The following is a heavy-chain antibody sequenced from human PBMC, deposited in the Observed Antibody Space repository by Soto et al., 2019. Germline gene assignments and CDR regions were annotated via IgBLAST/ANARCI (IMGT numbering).Heavy chain of an antibody. Sequence: SLRLSCAASVFTFSSYGIHLVRQAPGKGLEWVAVISYDGSNKYYSDSVKGRFTISRDNSKNTLYLQMNSLRAEDTAVYYCAKDLMGATLFDYWGQGTLVTVSS. V-gene: IGHV3-30*18. CDR2: ISYDGSNK. D-gene: IGHD1-26*01. CDR3: AKDLMGATLFDY. CDR1: VFTFSSYG. J-gene: IGHJ4*02.